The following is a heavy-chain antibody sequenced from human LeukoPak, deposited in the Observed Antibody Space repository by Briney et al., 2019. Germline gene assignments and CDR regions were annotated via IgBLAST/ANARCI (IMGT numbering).Heavy chain of an antibody. CDR1: GYTFTSYA. CDR3: ARDTTYYDFWSGYYDY. V-gene: IGHV1-2*02. CDR2: INPNSGGT. D-gene: IGHD3-3*01. J-gene: IGHJ4*02. Sequence: ASVKVSCKASGYTFTSYAMHWVRQAPGQGLEWMGWINPNSGGTNYAQKFQGRVTMTRDTSISTAYMELSRLRSDDTAVYYCARDTTYYDFWSGYYDYWGQGTLVTVSS.